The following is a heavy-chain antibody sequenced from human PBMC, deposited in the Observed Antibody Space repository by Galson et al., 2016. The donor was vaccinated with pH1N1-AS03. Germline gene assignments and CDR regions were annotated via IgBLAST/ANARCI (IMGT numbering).Heavy chain of an antibody. CDR2: IRGSVTGT. J-gene: IGHJ4*02. CDR3: AKRGGLPSEGMTYFDS. Sequence: SLRLACAAYGFTFSIYAMGWVRQAPGKGLGLVSTIRGSVTGTYYEDSVRGRFTISRDNSENTRYLKMNSLRDEDTAVYYCAKRGGLPSEGMTYFDSWGQGTLVPVSS. V-gene: IGHV3-23*01. D-gene: IGHD2-2*01. CDR1: GFTFSIYA.